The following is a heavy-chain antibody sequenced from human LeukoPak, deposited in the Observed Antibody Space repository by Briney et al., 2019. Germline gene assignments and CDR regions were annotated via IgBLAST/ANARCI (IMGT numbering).Heavy chain of an antibody. CDR1: GYSFTSYW. CDR3: ASLPGVYYFDY. CDR2: IYPANSDT. Sequence: GEPLKISCKGSGYSFTSYWIGWVRQMPGKGLEWMGIIYPANSDTRYSPSFQGQVTISADKSISTAYLQWSSLKASDTAMYYCASLPGVYYFDYWGQGTLVTVSS. V-gene: IGHV5-51*01. J-gene: IGHJ4*02. D-gene: IGHD3-10*01.